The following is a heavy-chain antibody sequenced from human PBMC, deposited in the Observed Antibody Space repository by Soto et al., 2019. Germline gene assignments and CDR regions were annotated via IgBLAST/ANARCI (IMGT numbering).Heavy chain of an antibody. CDR1: GFTFSSYW. Sequence: EVQLVESGGGLVQPGGSLRLSCAASGFTFSSYWMHWVRQAPGKGLVWVSRINNDGSSTSYADSVKGRLTISRDNAKNPLYLQVSTLTAEDTAVYYCARGGVAGSGSFYIDYWGRGTLVTVSS. D-gene: IGHD3-10*01. CDR2: INNDGSST. V-gene: IGHV3-74*01. J-gene: IGHJ4*02. CDR3: ARGGVAGSGSFYIDY.